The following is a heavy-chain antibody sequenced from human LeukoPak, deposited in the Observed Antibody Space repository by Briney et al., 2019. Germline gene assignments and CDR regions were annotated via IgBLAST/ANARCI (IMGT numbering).Heavy chain of an antibody. D-gene: IGHD1-26*01. Sequence: SETMSLTCTVSGGSISSSSYYWGWIRQPPGKGLEWIGSIYYSGSTYYNPSLKSRVTISVDTSKNQFSLKLSSVTAADTAVYYCARHLVGATLLFDYWGQGTLVTVSS. CDR3: ARHLVGATLLFDY. CDR1: GGSISSSSYY. J-gene: IGHJ4*02. V-gene: IGHV4-39*01. CDR2: IYYSGST.